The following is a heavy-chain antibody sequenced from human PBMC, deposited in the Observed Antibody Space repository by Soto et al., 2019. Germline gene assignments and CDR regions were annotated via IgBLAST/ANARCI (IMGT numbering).Heavy chain of an antibody. CDR1: SGSISSSNW. CDR3: ARCSRKRADSSSWSRYYYYYYMDV. V-gene: IGHV4-4*02. D-gene: IGHD6-13*01. Sequence: SETLSLTCAVSSGSISSSNWWSWVRQPPGKGLEWIGEIYHSGSTNYNPSLKSRVTISVDKSKNQFSLKLSSVTAADTAVYYCARCSRKRADSSSWSRYYYYYYMDVWGKGTTVTVSS. CDR2: IYHSGST. J-gene: IGHJ6*03.